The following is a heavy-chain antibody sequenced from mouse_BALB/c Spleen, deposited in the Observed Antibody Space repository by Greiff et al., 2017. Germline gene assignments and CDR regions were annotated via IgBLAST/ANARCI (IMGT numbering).Heavy chain of an antibody. V-gene: IGHV1S137*01. CDR2: ISTYYGDA. CDR3: ARWTDYGYDY. J-gene: IGHJ2*01. Sequence: QVQLQQSGAELVRPGVSVKISCKGSGYTFTDYAMHWVKQSHAKSLEWIGVISTYYGDASYNQKFKGKATMTVDKSSSTAYMELARLTSEDSAIYYCARWTDYGYDYWGQGTTLTVSS. D-gene: IGHD1-2*01. CDR1: GYTFTDYA.